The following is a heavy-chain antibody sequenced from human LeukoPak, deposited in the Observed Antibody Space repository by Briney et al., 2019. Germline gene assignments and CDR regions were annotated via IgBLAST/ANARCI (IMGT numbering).Heavy chain of an antibody. D-gene: IGHD2-21*02. J-gene: IGHJ4*02. V-gene: IGHV4-59*01. CDR1: GGSISSYY. CDR3: ARFAYCGGHCWYYFDY. CDR2: IYSSGST. Sequence: SETLSLTCTVSGGSISSYYWSWIRQPPGKGLEWIGYIYSSGSTNYNPSLKSRITISVDTSKNQFSLKLSSVTAADTAVYYCARFAYCGGHCWYYFDYWGQGSLVTVSS.